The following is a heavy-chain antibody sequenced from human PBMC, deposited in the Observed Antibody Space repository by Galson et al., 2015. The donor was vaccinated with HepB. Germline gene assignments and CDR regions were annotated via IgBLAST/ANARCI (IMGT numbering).Heavy chain of an antibody. V-gene: IGHV3-33*01. D-gene: IGHD1-1*01. CDR2: IWYDGSNK. CDR3: ARGGGVQADYMDV. CDR1: GFTFSSYG. Sequence: SLRLSCAASGFTFSSYGMHWVRQAPGKGLEWVAVIWYDGSNKYYADSVKGRFTISRDNSKNTLYLQMNSLRAEDTAVYYCARGGGVQADYMDVWGKGATVTVSS. J-gene: IGHJ6*03.